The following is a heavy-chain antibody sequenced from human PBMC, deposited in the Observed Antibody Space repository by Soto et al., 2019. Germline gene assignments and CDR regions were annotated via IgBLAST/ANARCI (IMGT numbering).Heavy chain of an antibody. D-gene: IGHD3-22*01. CDR1: GFIFSDYS. CDR3: AGGYYDRSCYFFEY. Sequence: GGSLRLSCAASGFIFSDYSMNWVRQAPGKGLEWVSSISSTSSYIYYADSLKGRFTISRDNAKNSLYLQMNSLRVEDAAVYYCAGGYYDRSCYFFEYWGQGTLVTVSS. CDR2: ISSTSSYI. J-gene: IGHJ4*02. V-gene: IGHV3-21*01.